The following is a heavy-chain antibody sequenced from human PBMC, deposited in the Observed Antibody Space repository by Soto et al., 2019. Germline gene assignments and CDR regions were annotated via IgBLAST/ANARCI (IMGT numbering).Heavy chain of an antibody. V-gene: IGHV4-39*01. D-gene: IGHD2-21*01. CDR2: IYYGGST. Sequence: SETLSLTCSVSGGSIITSYYWGWIRQPPGKGLEWIGSIYYGGSTYYNSSLKSRVTIFVDTSKSQFSLMLGSATAADTAVYYCARHDWERFYGMDVWGQGTTVPVS. CDR3: ARHDWERFYGMDV. J-gene: IGHJ6*02. CDR1: GGSIITSYY.